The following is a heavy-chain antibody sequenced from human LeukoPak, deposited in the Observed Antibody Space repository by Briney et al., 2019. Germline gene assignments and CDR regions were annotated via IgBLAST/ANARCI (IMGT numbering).Heavy chain of an antibody. V-gene: IGHV3-7*01. CDR1: GFTFSSLW. D-gene: IGHD6-13*01. J-gene: IGHJ4*02. CDR3: ARGGSGTSWYWYY. CDR2: TNPDGSEK. Sequence: GGSLRLSCEASGFTFSSLWMTWVRQAPGKGLEWVANTNPDGSEKYYVDSVKGRFTISRDNAQNSLYLQMNSLRAEDTAIYFCARGGSGTSWYWYYWGQGTLVTVSS.